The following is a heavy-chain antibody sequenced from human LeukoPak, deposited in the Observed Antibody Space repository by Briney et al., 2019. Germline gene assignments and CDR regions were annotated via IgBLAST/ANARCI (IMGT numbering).Heavy chain of an antibody. CDR2: IKQDGSEK. CDR3: ARVRSGYVFAY. J-gene: IGHJ4*02. Sequence: PGGSLRLSCSASGFTFSSYWMSWVRQAPGKGLEWVANIKQDGSEKYYVDSVKGRFTISRDNAKDSLYLQMNSLRAEDTAVYYCARVRSGYVFAYWGQGTLVTVSS. CDR1: GFTFSSYW. V-gene: IGHV3-7*03. D-gene: IGHD5-12*01.